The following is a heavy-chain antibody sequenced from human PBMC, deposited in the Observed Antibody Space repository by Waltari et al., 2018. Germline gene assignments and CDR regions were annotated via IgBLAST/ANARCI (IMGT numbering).Heavy chain of an antibody. J-gene: IGHJ6*02. Sequence: QVQLVESGGGVVQSWRSLRLSSAAPEFTFSSYALHRVRQAPGKGLEWVAVISYNEKNIYYVDSVKGRFTISRDNYKKMLYLQMHSLRAEDTAVYYCARDYCDRTNCHGMDVWGQGTTVTVSS. CDR2: ISYNEKNI. D-gene: IGHD3-22*01. CDR1: EFTFSSYA. CDR3: ARDYCDRTNCHGMDV. V-gene: IGHV3-30*04.